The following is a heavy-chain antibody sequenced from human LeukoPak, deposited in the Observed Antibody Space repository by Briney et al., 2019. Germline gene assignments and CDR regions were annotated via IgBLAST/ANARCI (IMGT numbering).Heavy chain of an antibody. D-gene: IGHD3-22*01. CDR3: AGCQSKYFYDRGGFDI. Sequence: PSETLSLTCTVSGGSISSYYWSWIRQPPGKGLEWIGYISYSGSTSYNPSLKSRVTMSVDTSKNQFSLKLTSVIAADTAVYYCAGCQSKYFYDRGGFDIWGQGTMVTVSS. CDR1: GGSISSYY. CDR2: ISYSGST. J-gene: IGHJ3*02. V-gene: IGHV4-59*01.